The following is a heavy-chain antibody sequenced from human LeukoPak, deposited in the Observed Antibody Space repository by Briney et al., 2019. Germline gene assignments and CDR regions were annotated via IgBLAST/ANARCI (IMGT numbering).Heavy chain of an antibody. D-gene: IGHD3-10*01. Sequence: GGSLRLSCAASGFTFSSHAMHWVRQAPGKGLEWVAVISYDGSNKYYADSVKGRFTISRDNSKNTLYLQMNSLRAEDTAVYYCARALKGPMVRGVDYWGQGTLVTVSS. CDR2: ISYDGSNK. CDR3: ARALKGPMVRGVDY. V-gene: IGHV3-30*04. J-gene: IGHJ4*02. CDR1: GFTFSSHA.